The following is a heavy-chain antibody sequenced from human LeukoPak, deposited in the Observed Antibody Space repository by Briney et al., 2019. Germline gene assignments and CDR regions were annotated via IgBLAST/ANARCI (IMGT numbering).Heavy chain of an antibody. CDR2: IYYSGST. Sequence: KPSETLSLTCTVSGGSISSSSYYWGWIRQPPGKGLEWIGSIYYSGSTYYNPSLKSRVTISVDTSKNQFSLKLNSVTAADTAVYYCARLQRLMWAAPVSYYFDYWGPGTLVTVSS. V-gene: IGHV4-39*01. CDR3: ARLQRLMWAAPVSYYFDY. D-gene: IGHD1-26*01. CDR1: GGSISSSSYY. J-gene: IGHJ4*02.